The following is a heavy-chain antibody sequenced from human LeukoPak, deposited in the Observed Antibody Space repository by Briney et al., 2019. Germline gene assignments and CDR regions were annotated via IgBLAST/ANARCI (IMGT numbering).Heavy chain of an antibody. Sequence: ASVKVSCKASGYTFTGYYMHWVRPAPGQGVEWMGWINPNSGGTNYAQKFQGRVTMTRDTSISTAYMELSRLRSDDTAVYYCARSPIAYYYMDVWGKGTTVTVSS. CDR1: GYTFTGYY. D-gene: IGHD2-21*01. CDR3: ARSPIAYYYMDV. J-gene: IGHJ6*03. CDR2: INPNSGGT. V-gene: IGHV1-2*02.